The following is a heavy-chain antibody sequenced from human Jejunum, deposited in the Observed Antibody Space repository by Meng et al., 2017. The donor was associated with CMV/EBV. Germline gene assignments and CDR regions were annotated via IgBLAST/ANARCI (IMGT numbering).Heavy chain of an antibody. D-gene: IGHD6-13*01. Sequence: QITLKESGPTLVKPTQTLTLTCTFSGFSLTTSEVGVGWIRQPPGKTLEWLALIYWDDDKRYSPSLKSRLTITKDTSKNQVVLTMTNVDPVDTATYYCAHKSEQQLALKAFDYWGQGILVTVS. V-gene: IGHV2-5*02. CDR1: GFSLTTSEVG. CDR2: IYWDDDK. J-gene: IGHJ4*02. CDR3: AHKSEQQLALKAFDY.